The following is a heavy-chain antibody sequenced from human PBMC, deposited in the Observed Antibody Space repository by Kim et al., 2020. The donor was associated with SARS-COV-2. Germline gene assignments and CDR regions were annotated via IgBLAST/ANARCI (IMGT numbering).Heavy chain of an antibody. D-gene: IGHD3-10*01. J-gene: IGHJ6*02. CDR1: GFTFSSYW. Sequence: GGSLRLSCAASGFTFSSYWMSWVRQAPGKGLEWVANIKQDGSEKYYVDSEKGRFTISRDNAKNSLYLQMNSLRAEDTAVYYCARQSPYYYGSGSYYKPIAYYYYGMDVWGQGTTVTVSS. V-gene: IGHV3-7*03. CDR3: ARQSPYYYGSGSYYKPIAYYYYGMDV. CDR2: IKQDGSEK.